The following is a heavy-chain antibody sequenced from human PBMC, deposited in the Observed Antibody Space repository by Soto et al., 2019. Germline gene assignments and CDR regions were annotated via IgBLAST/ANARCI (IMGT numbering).Heavy chain of an antibody. CDR3: ASPRSASSSFSYYYGMDV. Sequence: QVQLVQSGAEVKKPGSSVKFSCKASGGTFSSYAISWVRQAPGQGLEWMGGIIPIFGTANYAQKFQGRVTITADESTSTAYMELSSMRSEDTAVYYCASPRSASSSFSYYYGMDVWVQGTTVTVSS. D-gene: IGHD6-13*01. V-gene: IGHV1-69*12. CDR1: GGTFSSYA. J-gene: IGHJ6*02. CDR2: IIPIFGTA.